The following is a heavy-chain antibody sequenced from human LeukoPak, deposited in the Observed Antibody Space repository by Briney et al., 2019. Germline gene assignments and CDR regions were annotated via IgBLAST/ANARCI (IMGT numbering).Heavy chain of an antibody. V-gene: IGHV3-7*03. J-gene: IGHJ4*02. CDR2: IKQEGSLK. Sequence: GGSLRLSCTASGFTFSNHYMSWVRQAPGKGLEWVANIKQEGSLKNYVDSVKGRFTISRENAKNPLYLQMNSLTAEDTAVYFCVKEEWGGYVEYWGQGTLVTVSS. CDR3: VKEEWGGYVEY. CDR1: GFTFSNHY. D-gene: IGHD1-26*01.